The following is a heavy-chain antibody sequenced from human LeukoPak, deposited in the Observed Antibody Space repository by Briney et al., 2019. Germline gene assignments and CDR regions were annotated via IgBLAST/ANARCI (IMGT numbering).Heavy chain of an antibody. J-gene: IGHJ4*02. CDR3: ARDTRGDYVWGSYRPWYFDY. Sequence: KPSETLSLTCTVSGGSISSYYWSWIRQPPGKGLEWIGYIYYSGSTNYNPSLKSRVTISVDTSKNQFSLKLSSVTAADTAVYYCARDTRGDYVWGSYRPWYFDYWGQGTLVTVSS. CDR1: GGSISSYY. V-gene: IGHV4-59*01. D-gene: IGHD3-16*02. CDR2: IYYSGST.